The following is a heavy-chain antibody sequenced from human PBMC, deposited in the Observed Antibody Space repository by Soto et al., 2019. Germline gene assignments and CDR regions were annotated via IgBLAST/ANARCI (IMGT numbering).Heavy chain of an antibody. J-gene: IGHJ4*02. D-gene: IGHD1-26*01. CDR2: ISGSVGGT. Sequence: PVGSLRLSCAASGFTFSNFATSWVRQAPGKGLEWVSAISGSVGGTYYADSVKGRFTISRDNSKNTLYLQMNSLRAEDTAVYYCAKVLVNYYYFDSWGQGTLVTVSS. CDR3: AKVLVNYYYFDS. CDR1: GFTFSNFA. V-gene: IGHV3-23*01.